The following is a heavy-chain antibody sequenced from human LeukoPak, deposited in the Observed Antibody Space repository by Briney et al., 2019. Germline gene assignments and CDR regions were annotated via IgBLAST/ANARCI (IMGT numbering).Heavy chain of an antibody. CDR2: IKSKTDGGTT. CDR1: GFTFSNAW. CDR3: TTAPSLLWFGECAFDI. J-gene: IGHJ3*02. V-gene: IGHV3-15*01. Sequence: GGSLRLSCAASGFTFSNAWMSWVRQAPGKGLEWVGCIKSKTDGGTTDYAAPVKGRFTISRDDSKNTLYLQMNSLKTEDTAVYYCTTAPSLLWFGECAFDIWGQGTMVTVSS. D-gene: IGHD3-10*01.